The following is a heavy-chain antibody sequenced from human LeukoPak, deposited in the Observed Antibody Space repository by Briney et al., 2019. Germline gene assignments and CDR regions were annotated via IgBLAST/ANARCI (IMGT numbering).Heavy chain of an antibody. J-gene: IGHJ3*02. CDR2: ISWNSGSI. V-gene: IGHV3-9*03. Sequence: PGRSLGLSCAVSGFTFDDYAMHWVRQAPGKGLEWVSGISWNSGSIGYADSVKGRFTISRDNAKNSLYLQMNSLRAEDMALYYCAKDIGSGIAAAGTSPSAFDIWGQGTMVTVSS. CDR1: GFTFDDYA. D-gene: IGHD6-13*01. CDR3: AKDIGSGIAAAGTSPSAFDI.